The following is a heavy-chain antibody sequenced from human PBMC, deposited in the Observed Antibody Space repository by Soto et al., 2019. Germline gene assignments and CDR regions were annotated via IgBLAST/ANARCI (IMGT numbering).Heavy chain of an antibody. D-gene: IGHD3-10*02. CDR1: GYTFTSYY. J-gene: IGHJ4*02. Sequence: ASVKFSCKASGYTFTSYYMHWVRQAPGQGLEWMGIINPSGGSTSYAQKFQGRVTMTRDTSTSTVYMELSSLRAEDTAVYYCACSGRYYKAGYWGQGTLVTVSS. CDR3: ACSGRYYKAGY. V-gene: IGHV1-46*01. CDR2: INPSGGST.